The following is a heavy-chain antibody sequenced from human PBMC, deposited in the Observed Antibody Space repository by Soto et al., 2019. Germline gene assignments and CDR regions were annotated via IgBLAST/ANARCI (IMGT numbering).Heavy chain of an antibody. V-gene: IGHV3-23*01. Sequence: GGSLRLSCAASGFTFSSYAMSWVRQAPGKGLEWVSAISGSGGSTYYADSVKGRFTISRDNSKNTLYLQMNSLRAEDTAVYYCAKFALMGSMVRGVTTLENWFDPWGQGTLVTVSS. J-gene: IGHJ5*02. CDR2: ISGSGGST. D-gene: IGHD3-10*01. CDR3: AKFALMGSMVRGVTTLENWFDP. CDR1: GFTFSSYA.